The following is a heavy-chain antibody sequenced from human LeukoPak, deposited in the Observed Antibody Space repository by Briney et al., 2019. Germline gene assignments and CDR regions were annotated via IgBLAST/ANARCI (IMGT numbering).Heavy chain of an antibody. CDR1: GFTVSSNY. V-gene: IGHV3-66*01. CDR2: IYSGGST. CDR3: ATDVRSSPLGF. Sequence: GGSLRLSCAASGFTVSSNYMSWVRQAPGKGLEWVSVIYSGGSTYYADSVKGRFTISRDSSNNTLFLQMSNLRADDSGLYYCATDVRSSPLGFWGHGTLVTVSS. J-gene: IGHJ4*01. D-gene: IGHD6-13*01.